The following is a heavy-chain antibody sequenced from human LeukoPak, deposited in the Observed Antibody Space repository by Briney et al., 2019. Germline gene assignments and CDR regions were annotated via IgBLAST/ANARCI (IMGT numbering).Heavy chain of an antibody. J-gene: IGHJ3*01. CDR2: INHSGST. V-gene: IGHV4-34*01. Sequence: SETLSLTCAVYGGSFSGYYWSWIRQPPGKGLEWIGEINHSGSTTYNPSLKSRVTISVDTSKNQFSLKLSSVTAADTAVYYCARVSHAYYDSTNDWGQGTMVTVSS. CDR1: GGSFSGYY. D-gene: IGHD3-22*01. CDR3: ARVSHAYYDSTND.